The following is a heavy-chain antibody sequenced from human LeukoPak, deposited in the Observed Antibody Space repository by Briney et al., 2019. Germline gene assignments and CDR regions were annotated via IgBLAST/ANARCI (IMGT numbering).Heavy chain of an antibody. CDR3: ARAGSSGRYDNYYYMDV. CDR2: IIPIFGTA. Sequence: SVKVSCKASGGTFSSYAISWVRQAPGQGLEWMGGIIPIFGTANYAQKFQGRVTITTDESTSTAYMELSSLRSEDTAVYYCARAGSSGRYDNYYYMDVWGKGTTVTVSS. V-gene: IGHV1-69*05. D-gene: IGHD6-19*01. J-gene: IGHJ6*03. CDR1: GGTFSSYA.